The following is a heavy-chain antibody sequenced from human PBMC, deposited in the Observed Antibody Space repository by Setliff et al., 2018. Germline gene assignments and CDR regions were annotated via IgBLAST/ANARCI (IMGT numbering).Heavy chain of an antibody. CDR2: ISSSSRTK. V-gene: IGHV3-48*01. D-gene: IGHD2-2*01. Sequence: GGSLRLSCAASGFTFSSYTMNWVRQAPGKGLEWVSYISSSSRTKYYADSVKGRFTISRDNAKNSLYLQMNSLRAEDMALYYGAKGYCSSTSCYVDYWGQGTLVTVSS. J-gene: IGHJ4*02. CDR3: AKGYCSSTSCYVDY. CDR1: GFTFSSYT.